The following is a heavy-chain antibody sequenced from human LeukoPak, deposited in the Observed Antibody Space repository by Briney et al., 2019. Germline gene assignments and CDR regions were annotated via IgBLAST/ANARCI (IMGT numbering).Heavy chain of an antibody. V-gene: IGHV3-30*18. CDR2: ISYDGSNK. Sequence: GRSLRLSCAASGFTFSSYGMHWVRQAPGKGLEWEAVISYDGSNKYYADSVKGRFTISRDNSKNTLYLQMNSLRAEDTAVYYCAKAHSTSYSLYYYYYGMDVWGQGTTVTVSS. J-gene: IGHJ6*02. D-gene: IGHD2-2*01. CDR3: AKAHSTSYSLYYYYYGMDV. CDR1: GFTFSSYG.